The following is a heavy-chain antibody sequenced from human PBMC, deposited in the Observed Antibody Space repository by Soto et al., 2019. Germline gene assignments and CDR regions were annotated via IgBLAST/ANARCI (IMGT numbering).Heavy chain of an antibody. V-gene: IGHV4-59*08. D-gene: IGHD6-19*01. Sequence: QVQLQESGPGLVKPSETLSLTCTVSGGSISSYYWSWIRQPPGKGLEWIGYIYYSGSTNYNPSLKIRVTISVDTSKNQFSLKLSSVTAADTAVYYCVRHGSGWSRFDYWGQGTLVTVSS. CDR2: IYYSGST. CDR3: VRHGSGWSRFDY. J-gene: IGHJ4*02. CDR1: GGSISSYY.